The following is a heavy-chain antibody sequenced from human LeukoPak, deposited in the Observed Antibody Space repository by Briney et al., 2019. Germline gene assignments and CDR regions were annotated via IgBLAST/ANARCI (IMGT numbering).Heavy chain of an antibody. CDR1: GFTFSYYS. D-gene: IGHD6-19*01. V-gene: IGHV3-48*02. CDR3: AKPISGGLAVTADWFHP. J-gene: IGHJ5*01. Sequence: GGSLRLSCAASGFTFSYYSMHWVRQAPGKGLEWVSYISSSSSTIYYADSVKGRFTISRDNAKNSLYLQMNSLRDEDTAVYYCAKPISGGLAVTADWFHPWGQGTLVVVSS. CDR2: ISSSSSTI.